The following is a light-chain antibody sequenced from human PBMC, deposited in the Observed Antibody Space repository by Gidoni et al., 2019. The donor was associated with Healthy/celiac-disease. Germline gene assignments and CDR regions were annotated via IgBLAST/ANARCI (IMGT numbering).Light chain of an antibody. CDR3: QQSYSTLTWT. V-gene: IGKV1-39*01. CDR2: AAS. J-gene: IGKJ1*01. Sequence: DIQMTQSPSSLSASVGDRVTITCRGSQSISSYLNWYQQKPGKAPKLLIYAASSFQSGVPSRFSGSGSGTAFTLTISSLQPEEFATYYCQQSYSTLTWTFGQGTKVEIK. CDR1: QSISSY.